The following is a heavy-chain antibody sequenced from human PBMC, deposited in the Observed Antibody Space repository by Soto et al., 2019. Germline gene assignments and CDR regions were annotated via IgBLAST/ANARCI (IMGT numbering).Heavy chain of an antibody. CDR3: ARGPRLRTGDSSGYPDY. D-gene: IGHD3-22*01. J-gene: IGHJ4*02. V-gene: IGHV4-31*03. Sequence: SETLSLTCTVSGGSISSGGYYWSWIRQHPGKGLEWIGYIYYSGSTYYNPSPKSRVTISVDTSKNQFSLKLSSVTAADTAVYYCARGPRLRTGDSSGYPDYWGQGTLVTVSS. CDR1: GGSISSGGYY. CDR2: IYYSGST.